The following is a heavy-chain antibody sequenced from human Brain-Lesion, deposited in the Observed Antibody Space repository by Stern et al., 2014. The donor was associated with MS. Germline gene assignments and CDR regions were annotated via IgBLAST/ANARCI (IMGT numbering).Heavy chain of an antibody. D-gene: IGHD5-18*01. Sequence: EVQLLESGGDLVQPGGSLRLSCTASGLTFSTYWMHWVRQAPGKGLVWVSRINGDGSRTSYADSVKGRFTISRDNAKNTLYVQMNSLRVEDTAVYYCARAHVDTWDWFDPWGQGTLVTVSS. CDR2: INGDGSRT. J-gene: IGHJ5*02. CDR3: ARAHVDTWDWFDP. V-gene: IGHV3-74*02. CDR1: GLTFSTYW.